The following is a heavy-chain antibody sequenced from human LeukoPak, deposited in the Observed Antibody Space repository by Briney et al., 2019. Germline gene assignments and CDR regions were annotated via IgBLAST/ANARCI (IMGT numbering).Heavy chain of an antibody. Sequence: QPGGSLRLSCAASGFTFSSYWMIWLRQAPGKGLEWVANIKQDGSEKYYVDSVKGRFTISRDNAKNSLYLQMNSLRAEDTAVYYCAREGQGARGYSYGLDYWGQGTLVTVSS. CDR3: AREGQGARGYSYGLDY. D-gene: IGHD5-18*01. CDR2: IKQDGSEK. J-gene: IGHJ4*02. V-gene: IGHV3-7*01. CDR1: GFTFSSYW.